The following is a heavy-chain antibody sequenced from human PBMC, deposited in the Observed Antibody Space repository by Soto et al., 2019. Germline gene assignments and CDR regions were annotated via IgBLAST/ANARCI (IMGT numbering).Heavy chain of an antibody. CDR3: ARDGDYYDSSGFQRDYHYYGMDV. Sequence: QVQLVQSGAEVKKPGSSVKVSCQASGGSFSDYAISWVRQAPGQGLEWMGGIIPMLGIADNAQKFQGSVIITADESTSTVYMELSSLRSEDTAVYYCARDGDYYDSSGFQRDYHYYGMDVWGQGTTVTVAS. CDR1: GGSFSDYA. V-gene: IGHV1-69*01. J-gene: IGHJ6*02. CDR2: IIPMLGIA. D-gene: IGHD3-22*01.